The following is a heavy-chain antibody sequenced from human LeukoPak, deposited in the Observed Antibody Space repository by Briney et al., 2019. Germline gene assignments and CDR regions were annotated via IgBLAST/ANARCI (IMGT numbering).Heavy chain of an antibody. D-gene: IGHD6-13*01. J-gene: IGHJ1*01. Sequence: ASVKVSCKASGGTFSSYAISWVRQAPGQGLEWMGRIIPIFGTANYAQKFQGRVTITTDESTSTAYMELSSLRSEDTAVYNCARAAYNSSQYFQHWGQGTLVTVSS. CDR3: ARAAYNSSQYFQH. V-gene: IGHV1-69*05. CDR2: IIPIFGTA. CDR1: GGTFSSYA.